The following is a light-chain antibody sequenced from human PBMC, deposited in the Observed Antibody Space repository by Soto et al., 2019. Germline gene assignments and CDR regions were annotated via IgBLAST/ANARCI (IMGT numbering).Light chain of an antibody. CDR2: RDD. CDR1: RSNIASNY. CDR3: AAWDDSLTGPSVV. V-gene: IGLV1-47*01. Sequence: QSVLTQPPSASGTPGQRVTISCSGSRSNIASNYVFWYQHLPGTAPKLVVYRDDQRPSGVPDRFSGSKSGTSASLAISGLRSEDEADYYCAAWDDSLTGPSVVSGGGTKLTVL. J-gene: IGLJ2*01.